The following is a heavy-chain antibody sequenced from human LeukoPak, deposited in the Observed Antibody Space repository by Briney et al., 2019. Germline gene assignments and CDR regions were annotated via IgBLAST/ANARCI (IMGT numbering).Heavy chain of an antibody. D-gene: IGHD3-10*01. CDR2: IRYDGSNK. V-gene: IGHV3-30*02. J-gene: IGHJ4*02. Sequence: GALRLSCATSGFTFSSYGMHWVRQAPGKGLEWVAFIRYDGSNKDYVDSVKGRFTISRDNSKNTLYLQMNSLRAEDTAVYYCAKDVGGVYCGSGSLYWGQGTLVTVSS. CDR3: AKDVGGVYCGSGSLY. CDR1: GFTFSSYG.